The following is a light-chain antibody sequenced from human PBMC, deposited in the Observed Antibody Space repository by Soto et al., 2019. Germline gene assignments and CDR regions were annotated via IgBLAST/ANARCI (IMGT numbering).Light chain of an antibody. CDR3: CSDAGSSTGV. CDR2: EGR. J-gene: IGLJ3*02. Sequence: QSALTQPASVSGSPGQSITISCTGTSSDVGSYNLVSWYQQHPGKAPKLMIYEGRKRPSGVSNRFSGSKSGNTASMTISGVQAEDEAYYYCCSDAGSSTGVFGGGTKLTVL. V-gene: IGLV2-23*01. CDR1: SSDVGSYNL.